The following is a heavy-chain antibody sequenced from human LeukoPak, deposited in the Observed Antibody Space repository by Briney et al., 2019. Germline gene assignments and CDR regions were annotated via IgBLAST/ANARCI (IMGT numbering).Heavy chain of an antibody. V-gene: IGHV1-69*05. CDR2: ITPIFGTA. J-gene: IGHJ4*02. Sequence: ASVKVPCKASGGTFSSYAISWVRQAPGQGLEWMGGITPIFGTANYAQKFQGRVTITTDESTSTAYMELSSLRSEDTAVYYCACSGYYIHYFDYWGQGTLVTVSS. D-gene: IGHD3-22*01. CDR1: GGTFSSYA. CDR3: ACSGYYIHYFDY.